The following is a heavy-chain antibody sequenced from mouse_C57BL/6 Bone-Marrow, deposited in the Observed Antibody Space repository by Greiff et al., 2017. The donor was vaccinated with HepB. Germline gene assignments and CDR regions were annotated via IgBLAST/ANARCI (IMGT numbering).Heavy chain of an antibody. CDR2: IYPGDGDT. V-gene: IGHV1-82*01. D-gene: IGHD1-1*01. Sequence: VQLQQSGPELVKPGASVKISCKASGYAFSSSWMNWVKQRPGKGLEWIGRIYPGDGDTNYNGKFKGKATLTADKSSSTAYMQLSSLTSEDSAVYWCARSDATVVEGYFDVWGTGTTVTVSS. CDR3: ARSDATVVEGYFDV. CDR1: GYAFSSSW. J-gene: IGHJ1*03.